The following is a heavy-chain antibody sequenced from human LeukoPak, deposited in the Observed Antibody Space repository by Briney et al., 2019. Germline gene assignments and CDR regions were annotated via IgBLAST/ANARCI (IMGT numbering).Heavy chain of an antibody. D-gene: IGHD4-17*01. J-gene: IGHJ4*02. V-gene: IGHV4-4*02. Sequence: PSETLSLTCAVSGGSINSSNWWSWVRQPPGKGLEWIGEIYHSGSTNYNPSLKSRVTISVDKSKNQFSLKLSSVTAADTAVYYCARGVDYGDEYFDYWGQGTLVTVSS. CDR3: ARGVDYGDEYFDY. CDR2: IYHSGST. CDR1: GGSINSSNW.